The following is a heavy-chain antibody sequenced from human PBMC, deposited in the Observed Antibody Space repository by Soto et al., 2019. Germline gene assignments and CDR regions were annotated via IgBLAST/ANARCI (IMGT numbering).Heavy chain of an antibody. CDR2: IIPIFGTA. V-gene: IGHV1-69*01. Sequence: QVQLVQSGAEVKKPGSSVKVSCKASGSTFSSYAISWVRQAPGQGLEWMGGIIPIFGTANYAQKFQGRVTITADESTSTAYMELSSLRSEDTAVYYCARVVTMVRGVIIRGYYYGMDVWGQGTTVTVSS. J-gene: IGHJ6*02. CDR1: GSTFSSYA. D-gene: IGHD3-10*01. CDR3: ARVVTMVRGVIIRGYYYGMDV.